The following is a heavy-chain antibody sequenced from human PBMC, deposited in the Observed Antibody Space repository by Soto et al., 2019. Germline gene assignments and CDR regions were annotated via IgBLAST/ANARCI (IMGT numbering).Heavy chain of an antibody. CDR3: ARVSGSHVPYYYYYYMDV. CDR2: IYYSGST. J-gene: IGHJ6*03. CDR1: GSSISSYY. D-gene: IGHD3-3*01. Sequence: KPSETLSLTCTVSGSSISSYYCSRILHPPGERLEWIGYIYYSGSTNYNPSLKSRVTISVDTSKNQFSLKLSSVTAADTAVYYCARVSGSHVPYYYYYYMDVWGKGTTVTVSS. V-gene: IGHV4-59*01.